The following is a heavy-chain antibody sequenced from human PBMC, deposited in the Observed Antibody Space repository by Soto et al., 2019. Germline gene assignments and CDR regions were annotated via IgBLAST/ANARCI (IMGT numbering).Heavy chain of an antibody. CDR2: IIPIFETT. V-gene: IGHV1-69*01. D-gene: IGHD2-21*01. CDR1: GGTFTSFP. CDR3: ARESGDCGRPYFDY. J-gene: IGHJ4*02. Sequence: VQLVQSGAEVKKPGSSVKVSCKASGGTFTSFPFSWVRQAPGQGLEWMGGIIPIFETTNYAQKFRGRLTITADESTTTAYMELTSLTSEDTAVYFCARESGDCGRPYFDYWGQGTLVTVSS.